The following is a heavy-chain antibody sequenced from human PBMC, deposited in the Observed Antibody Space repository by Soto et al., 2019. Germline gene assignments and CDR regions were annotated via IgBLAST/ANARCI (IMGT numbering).Heavy chain of an antibody. Sequence: KTXATLSLTCTVSGGSISDISFCWGWIRQPPGKGLQWIGCMFYSGSTYYNPSLKNRVTLSVDTSNNEFSLKLVSVTAPDTAVYYCARHKSGSDWLDPWGQGTLVTVSS. D-gene: IGHD2-15*01. CDR1: GGSISDISFC. CDR3: ARHKSGSDWLDP. CDR2: MFYSGST. J-gene: IGHJ5*02. V-gene: IGHV4-39*01.